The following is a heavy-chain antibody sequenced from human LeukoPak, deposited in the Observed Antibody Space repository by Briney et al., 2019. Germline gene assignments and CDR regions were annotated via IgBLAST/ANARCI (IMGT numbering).Heavy chain of an antibody. CDR1: GASISNYY. Sequence: SETLSLTCTVSGASISNYYWSWIRQPPGKGLEWIAYINYSGSTRYNTSLKSRVTISVDTSKNQSSLKLNSVTAADTAVYYCARGRYGDDGHYWGQGTLVTVSS. CDR2: INYSGST. CDR3: ARGRYGDDGHY. J-gene: IGHJ4*02. D-gene: IGHD4-17*01. V-gene: IGHV4-59*01.